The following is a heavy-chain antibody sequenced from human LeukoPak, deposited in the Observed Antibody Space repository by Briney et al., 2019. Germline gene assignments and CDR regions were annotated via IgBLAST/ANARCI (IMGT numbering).Heavy chain of an antibody. CDR3: ARRTLLWYAFDI. Sequence: KASETLSLTCTVSGGSISSSSYYWGWIRQPPGKGLEWIGSIYYSGSTYYNPSLKSRVTISVDTSKNQFSLKLSSVTAADTAVYYCARRTLLWYAFDIWGQGTMVTVSS. V-gene: IGHV4-39*01. J-gene: IGHJ3*02. CDR2: IYYSGST. CDR1: GGSISSSSYY. D-gene: IGHD3-10*01.